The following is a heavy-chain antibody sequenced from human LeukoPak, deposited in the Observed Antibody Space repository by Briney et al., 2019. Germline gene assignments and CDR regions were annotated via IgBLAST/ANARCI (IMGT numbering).Heavy chain of an antibody. CDR3: AKGSDYYGSVTSKKTD. J-gene: IGHJ4*02. CDR2: ISGGSCKI. Sequence: GGSLTLSCSVSGFTFSNYAMHWVRQAPGKGLDGVSLISGGSCKIYYLDSVKGRFTISRDNTKNTLYVQMTSLRAEDTAIYYCAKGSDYYGSVTSKKTDWGQGTLVTVSS. D-gene: IGHD3-10*01. CDR1: GFTFSNYA. V-gene: IGHV3-23*01.